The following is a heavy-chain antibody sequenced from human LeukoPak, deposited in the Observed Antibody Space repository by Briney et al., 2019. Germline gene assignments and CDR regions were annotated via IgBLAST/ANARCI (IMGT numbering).Heavy chain of an antibody. Sequence: SETLSLTCTVSGGSIRNYYWTWIRQPPGKGLEWIGHVSNSGNTKYNPSLKSRVTISIDTSKKHFSLNLSSVSAADTAVYYCASRAFYDSSGLDFWGQGILVTVSS. CDR3: ASRAFYDSSGLDF. J-gene: IGHJ4*02. CDR1: GGSIRNYY. D-gene: IGHD3-22*01. CDR2: VSNSGNT. V-gene: IGHV4-59*08.